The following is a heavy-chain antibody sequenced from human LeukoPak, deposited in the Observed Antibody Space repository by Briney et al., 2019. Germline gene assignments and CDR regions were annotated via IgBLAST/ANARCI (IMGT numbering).Heavy chain of an antibody. Sequence: PGGSLRLSCAASGFTFSSYWMSWVRQAPGKGLEWVANIKQDGSEKYYVDSVKGRFTISRDNAKNSLYLQMNSLRAEDTAVYYCARGQYDYVWGSYRYYFDYWGQGTLVTVSS. J-gene: IGHJ4*02. CDR2: IKQDGSEK. CDR3: ARGQYDYVWGSYRYYFDY. CDR1: GFTFSSYW. V-gene: IGHV3-7*04. D-gene: IGHD3-16*02.